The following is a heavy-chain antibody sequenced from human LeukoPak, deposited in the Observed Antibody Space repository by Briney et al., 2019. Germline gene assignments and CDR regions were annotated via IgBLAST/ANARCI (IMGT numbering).Heavy chain of an antibody. CDR2: IYHSGST. V-gene: IGHV4-38-2*02. D-gene: IGHD3-10*01. CDR3: ARAGEDYYGSGSGYYYYYMDV. CDR1: GYSISSGYY. Sequence: SETLSLTCTVSGYSISSGYYWGWIRQPPGKGLEWIGSIYHSGSTYYNPSLKSRVTISVDTSKNQFSLKLSSVTAADTAVYYCARAGEDYYGSGSGYYYYYMDVWGKGTTVTISS. J-gene: IGHJ6*03.